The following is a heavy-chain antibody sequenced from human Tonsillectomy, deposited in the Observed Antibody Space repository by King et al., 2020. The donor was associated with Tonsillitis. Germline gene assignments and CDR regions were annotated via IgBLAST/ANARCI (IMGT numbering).Heavy chain of an antibody. CDR2: IYYSGST. J-gene: IGHJ3*02. CDR1: GGSISSGDYY. Sequence: QLQESGPGLVKPSQTLSLTCTVSGGSISSGDYYWSWIRQPPGKGLEWIGYIYYSGSTYYNPSLKSRVTISVDTSKNQFSLKLSSVTAADTAVYYCARVSMVRGDDPHAFDIWGQGTMVTVSS. V-gene: IGHV4-30-4*01. D-gene: IGHD3-10*01. CDR3: ARVSMVRGDDPHAFDI.